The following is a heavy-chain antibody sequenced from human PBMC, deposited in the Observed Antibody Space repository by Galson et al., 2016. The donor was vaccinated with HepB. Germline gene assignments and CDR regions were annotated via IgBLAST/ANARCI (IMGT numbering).Heavy chain of an antibody. CDR2: MNPSSGNT. D-gene: IGHD3-10*01. V-gene: IGHV1-8*01. J-gene: IGHJ3*02. Sequence: SVKVSCKASGYTFTSYDINWVRQASGQGLECMGWMNPSSGNTGYAQTFQGRVSMTSDASIRTAYMGLSGLRSEDTAVSYCARTMVRGVPGFDIWGQGTMVAVSS. CDR1: GYTFTSYD. CDR3: ARTMVRGVPGFDI.